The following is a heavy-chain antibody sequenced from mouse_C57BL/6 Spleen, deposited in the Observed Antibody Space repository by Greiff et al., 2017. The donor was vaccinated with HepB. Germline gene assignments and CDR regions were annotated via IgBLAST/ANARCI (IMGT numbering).Heavy chain of an antibody. Sequence: EVKLMESGPGLVKPSQSLSLTCSVTGYSITSGYYWNWIRQFPGNKLEWMGYISYDGSNNYNPSLKNRISITRDTSKNQFFLKLNSVTTEDTATYYCARDTRNYKFAYWGQGTLVTVSA. D-gene: IGHD2-1*01. V-gene: IGHV3-6*01. J-gene: IGHJ3*01. CDR3: ARDTRNYKFAY. CDR2: ISYDGSN. CDR1: GYSITSGYY.